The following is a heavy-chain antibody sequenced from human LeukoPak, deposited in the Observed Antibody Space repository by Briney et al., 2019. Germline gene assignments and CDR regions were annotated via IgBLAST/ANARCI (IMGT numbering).Heavy chain of an antibody. CDR3: ARWYSSGWHWYFDL. CDR2: INWNGGST. CDR1: GFTFSSYW. J-gene: IGHJ2*01. Sequence: PGGSLRLSCAASGFTFSSYWMHWVRQAPGKGLEWVSGINWNGGSTGYADSVKGRFTISRDNAKNSLYLQMNSLRAEDTALYYCARWYSSGWHWYFDLWGRGTLVTVSS. V-gene: IGHV3-20*04. D-gene: IGHD6-19*01.